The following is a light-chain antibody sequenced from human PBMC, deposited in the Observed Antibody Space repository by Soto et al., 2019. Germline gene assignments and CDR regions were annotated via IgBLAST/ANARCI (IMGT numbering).Light chain of an antibody. CDR1: QSISSY. CDR3: PQSYSTPQT. J-gene: IGKJ1*01. Sequence: DIQMTQSPSSLSASVGDRVTITCRASQSISSYLNWYQQKPGKAPKLLIYAASRLQSGVPSRFSGSGSGTDFNLTISSLQPEDFATYYCPQSYSTPQTFGQGTKVEIK. CDR2: AAS. V-gene: IGKV1-39*01.